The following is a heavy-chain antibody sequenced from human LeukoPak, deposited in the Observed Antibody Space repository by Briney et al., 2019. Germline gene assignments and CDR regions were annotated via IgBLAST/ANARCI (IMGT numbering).Heavy chain of an antibody. CDR1: GYSFTSYN. CDR3: AREQEHDYGAVDY. V-gene: IGHV1-18*04. J-gene: IGHJ4*02. CDR2: MNPNSGNT. D-gene: IGHD4-17*01. Sequence: GASVKISCKTSGYSFTSYNLHWVRQATGQGLEWMGWMNPNSGNTNYAQKLQGRVTMTTDTSTSTAYMELRSLRSDDTAVYYCAREQEHDYGAVDYWGQGTLVTVSS.